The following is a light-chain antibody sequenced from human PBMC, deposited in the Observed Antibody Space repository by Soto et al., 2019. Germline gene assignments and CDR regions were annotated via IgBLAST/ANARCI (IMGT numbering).Light chain of an antibody. J-gene: IGLJ3*02. CDR3: SSYAGSNNWV. Sequence: QSVLTQPPFASGSPGQSVTISCTGTSSDVGGYNYVSWYQQHPGKAPKLMIYEVSKQPSGVPDRFSGSKSGNTASLTVSGLQAEDEADYYCSSYAGSNNWVFGGGTKLTVL. CDR2: EVS. CDR1: SSDVGGYNY. V-gene: IGLV2-8*01.